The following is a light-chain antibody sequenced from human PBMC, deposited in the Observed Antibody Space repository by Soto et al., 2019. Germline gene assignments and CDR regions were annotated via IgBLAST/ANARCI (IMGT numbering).Light chain of an antibody. CDR3: QQYGSSPFT. J-gene: IGKJ3*01. CDR2: GAA. Sequence: EIVLTQSPGTLTSSPGERATLSCRASQTVSSSYLAWYQQKPGQAPRLLIYGAASRATGTPGRFSGSGSGTDFTLTISRLEPEDFAVYYCQQYGSSPFTFGPGTKVDIK. V-gene: IGKV3-20*01. CDR1: QTVSSSY.